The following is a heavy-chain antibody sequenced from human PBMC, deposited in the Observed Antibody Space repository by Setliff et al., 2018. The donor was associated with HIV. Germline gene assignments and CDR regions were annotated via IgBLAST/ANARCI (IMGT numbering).Heavy chain of an antibody. CDR1: GFTFSSFA. Sequence: GGSLRLSCAASGFTFSSFAMTWVRQAPGKGLEWVSNTKYDGSESYYVDSVKGRFSASTDNAKNSLFLQMNSLKAEDTAVYYCARAYNVYDYRFNSSGYDYWGQGTLVTVSS. CDR3: ARAYNVYDYRFNSSGYDY. D-gene: IGHD3-22*01. CDR2: TKYDGSES. J-gene: IGHJ4*02. V-gene: IGHV3-7*03.